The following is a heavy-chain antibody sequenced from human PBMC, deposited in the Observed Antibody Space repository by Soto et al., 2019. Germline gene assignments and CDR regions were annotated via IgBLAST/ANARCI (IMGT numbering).Heavy chain of an antibody. Sequence: EVQLLESGGGLVQPGGSLRLSCAASGFTFSSYAMNWVRQAPGKGLEWVSGISGSAGSTYYADSVKGRFTISRDNSKNTLNLQMNSLRAEDTAVYYCARRSSSWYFDYWGQGTLVTVSS. CDR3: ARRSSSWYFDY. J-gene: IGHJ4*02. CDR1: GFTFSSYA. CDR2: ISGSAGST. V-gene: IGHV3-23*01. D-gene: IGHD6-13*01.